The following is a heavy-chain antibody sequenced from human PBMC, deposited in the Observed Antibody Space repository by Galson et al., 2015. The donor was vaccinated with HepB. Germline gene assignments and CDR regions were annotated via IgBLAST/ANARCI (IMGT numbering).Heavy chain of an antibody. CDR1: GFTFSSYA. V-gene: IGHV3-23*01. J-gene: IGHJ5*02. CDR2: ISGSGGST. D-gene: IGHD6-19*01. CDR3: AKVKMIAVAGSGVPWFDP. Sequence: SLRLSCAASGFTFSSYAMSWVRQAPGKGLEWVSAISGSGGSTYYADSVKGRFTISRDNSKNTLYLQMNSLRAEDTAVYYCAKVKMIAVAGSGVPWFDPWGQGTLVTVSS.